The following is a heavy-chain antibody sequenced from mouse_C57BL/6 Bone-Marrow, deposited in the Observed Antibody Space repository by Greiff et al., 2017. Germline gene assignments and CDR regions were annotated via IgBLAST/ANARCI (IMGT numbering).Heavy chain of an antibody. CDR3: ARYYYGSKDY. D-gene: IGHD1-1*01. CDR2: IYPRSGNT. J-gene: IGHJ2*01. V-gene: IGHV1-81*01. CDR1: GYTFTSYG. Sequence: VQLQESGAELARPGASVKLSCKASGYTFTSYGISWVKQRTGQGLEWIGEIYPRSGNTYYNEKFKGKATLTADKSSSTAYMELRSRTSEDAAVYFCARYYYGSKDYWGQGTTLTVSS.